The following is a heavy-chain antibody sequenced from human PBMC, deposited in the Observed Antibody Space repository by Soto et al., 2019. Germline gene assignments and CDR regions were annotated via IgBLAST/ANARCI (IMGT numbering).Heavy chain of an antibody. CDR1: GFTFDDYT. CDR3: AKDLGYCSGGSCYPYYYYGMDV. D-gene: IGHD2-15*01. CDR2: ISWDGGST. Sequence: GGSLRLSCAASGFTFDDYTMHWVRQAPGKDLEWVSLISWDGGSTYYADSVKGRFTISRDNSKNSLYLQMNSLRTEDTALYYCAKDLGYCSGGSCYPYYYYGMDVWGQGTTVTVSS. J-gene: IGHJ6*02. V-gene: IGHV3-43*01.